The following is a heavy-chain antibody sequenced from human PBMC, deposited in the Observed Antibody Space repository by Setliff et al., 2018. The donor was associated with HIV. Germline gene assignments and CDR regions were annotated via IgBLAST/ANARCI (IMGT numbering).Heavy chain of an antibody. J-gene: IGHJ4*02. Sequence: GASVKVSCKTSGYIFTDYAIHWVRQAPGERLEWMGWISGSGDTKYSQKFQGRVTITRDTSTSTADMELSSLTSEDTAVYYCARDRGYQLLPYWGQGTLVTVSS. V-gene: IGHV1-3*01. CDR3: ARDRGYQLLPY. CDR1: GYIFTDYA. CDR2: ISGSGDT. D-gene: IGHD2-2*01.